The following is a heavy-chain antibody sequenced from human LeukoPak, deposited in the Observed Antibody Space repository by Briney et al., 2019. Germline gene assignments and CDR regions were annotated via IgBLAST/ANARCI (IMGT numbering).Heavy chain of an antibody. Sequence: GGSLRLSCAASGFTFSSYWMSWVRQAPGKGLEWGTNIKQDGREKYYVDSVKGRFTISRDNAKNSLYLQMNSLRAEDTAVYYRARGVRYSLSPPYDYWGQGTLVTVSS. CDR2: IKQDGREK. V-gene: IGHV3-7*01. D-gene: IGHD5-18*01. J-gene: IGHJ4*02. CDR1: GFTFSSYW. CDR3: ARGVRYSLSPPYDY.